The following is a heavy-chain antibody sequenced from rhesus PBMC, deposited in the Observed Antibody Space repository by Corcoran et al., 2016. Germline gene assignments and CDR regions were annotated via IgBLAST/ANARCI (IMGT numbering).Heavy chain of an antibody. V-gene: IGHV4-80*01. Sequence: QVQLRESGPGLVKPSETLSLTCSLSSGSMGAQHWSWFRQSPGRGLEWIGEIKGDTGSTNFNPSLSSRVAISRAASKNQFFLRLTSVTAADTAVFYCASSVYYGDSWGQGLLVTVSS. CDR2: IKGDTGST. J-gene: IGHJ4*01. CDR1: SGSMGAQH. D-gene: IGHD3-22*01. CDR3: ASSVYYGDS.